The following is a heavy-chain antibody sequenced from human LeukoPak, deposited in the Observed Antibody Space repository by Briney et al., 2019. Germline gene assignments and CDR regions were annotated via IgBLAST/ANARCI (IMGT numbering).Heavy chain of an antibody. CDR3: ARWTTTYLDY. CDR1: GYTFTNYY. Sequence: ASVKVSCKASGYTFTNYYIHWVRQAPGQGLEWMGITDPIGGSTNYAQKFQGRVTMTRDTSTSTVYMGLSSLRSEDSAVYYCARWTTTYLDYWGQGTLVTVSS. V-gene: IGHV1-46*01. J-gene: IGHJ4*02. CDR2: TDPIGGST. D-gene: IGHD4-11*01.